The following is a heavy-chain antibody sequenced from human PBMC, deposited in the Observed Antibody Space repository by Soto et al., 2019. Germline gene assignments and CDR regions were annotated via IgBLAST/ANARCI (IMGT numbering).Heavy chain of an antibody. CDR2: IKQDGSEK. J-gene: IGHJ4*02. Sequence: GGSLRLSCAASGFTFSTDWMSWVRQAPGKGLEWVANIKQDGSEKWYVDSVKGRFTISRDNSKKSLFLQMNSLRVEDTAVYYCARVPDYWGQGTLVTVSS. CDR3: ARVPDY. CDR1: GFTFSTDW. V-gene: IGHV3-7*02.